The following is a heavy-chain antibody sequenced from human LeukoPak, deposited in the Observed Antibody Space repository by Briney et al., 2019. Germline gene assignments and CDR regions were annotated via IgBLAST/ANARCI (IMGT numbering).Heavy chain of an antibody. J-gene: IGHJ6*03. CDR1: GFTFSSYA. CDR2: INWNGGST. CDR3: ASSLGGSYFEYYMDV. V-gene: IGHV3-20*04. Sequence: GGSLRLSCAAPGFTFSSYAMTWVRLAPGKGLEWVSGINWNGGSTGYADSVKGRFTISRDNAKNSLYLQMNSLRAEDTALYYCASSLGGSYFEYYMDVWGKGATVTVSS. D-gene: IGHD1-26*01.